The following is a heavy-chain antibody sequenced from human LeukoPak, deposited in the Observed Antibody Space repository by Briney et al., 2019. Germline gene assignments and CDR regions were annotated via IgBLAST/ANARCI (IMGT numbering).Heavy chain of an antibody. Sequence: GSSVKVSCKASGGTFSSYAISWVRQAPGQGLEWMGGIIPIFGTANYAQKFQGRVTITTDESTSTAYMELSSLRSEDTAVYYCARDVLVGGAGSLNCSSTSCSTVGGGFDYWGQGTLVTVSS. CDR3: ARDVLVGGAGSLNCSSTSCSTVGGGFDY. D-gene: IGHD2-2*01. V-gene: IGHV1-69*05. CDR2: IIPIFGTA. CDR1: GGTFSSYA. J-gene: IGHJ4*02.